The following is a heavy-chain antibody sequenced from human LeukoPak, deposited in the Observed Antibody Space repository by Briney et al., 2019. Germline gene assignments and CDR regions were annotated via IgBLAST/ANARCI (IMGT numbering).Heavy chain of an antibody. CDR1: GYSISSGYF. Sequence: PETLSLTCSISGYSISSGYFWGWIRQPPGKGLEWIGNIHHDGITYYNPSLKSRVTISLDPSKNQFSLKLTSVAAADTALYHCARVHYYDASDYSTSNWFDPWGQGTLVTVSS. D-gene: IGHD3-22*01. J-gene: IGHJ5*02. V-gene: IGHV4-38-2*02. CDR3: ARVHYYDASDYSTSNWFDP. CDR2: IHHDGIT.